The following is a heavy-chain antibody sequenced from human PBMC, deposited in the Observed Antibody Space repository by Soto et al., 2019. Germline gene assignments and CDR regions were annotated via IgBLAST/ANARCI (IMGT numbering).Heavy chain of an antibody. Sequence: SETLSLTCAVYGGSFSGYYWSWIRQPPGKGLEWIGEINHSGSTNYNPSLKSRVTISVDTSKNQFSLKLSSVTAADTAVYYCARASYGDYDYWGQGTLVTVSS. CDR1: GGSFSGYY. D-gene: IGHD4-17*01. J-gene: IGHJ4*02. V-gene: IGHV4-34*01. CDR2: INHSGST. CDR3: ARASYGDYDY.